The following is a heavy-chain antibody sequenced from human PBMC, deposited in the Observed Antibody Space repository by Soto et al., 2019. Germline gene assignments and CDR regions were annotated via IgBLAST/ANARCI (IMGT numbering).Heavy chain of an antibody. J-gene: IGHJ6*02. CDR2: IYFSGTK. Sequence: QVQLQESGPGLVKPSETLSLTCSVSGGSVSSGSNYWSWIRQPPGKGLEWIGYIYFSGTKNSNPSLQSRVALPLDASRNQFSLRLTSVTSADTAVYYCAREIDPSPDHYYSNAMDVWGQGATVTVSS. CDR1: GGSVSSGSNY. CDR3: AREIDPSPDHYYSNAMDV. V-gene: IGHV4-61*01.